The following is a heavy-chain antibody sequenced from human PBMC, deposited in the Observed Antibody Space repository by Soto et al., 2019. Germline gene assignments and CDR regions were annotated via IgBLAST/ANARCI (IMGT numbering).Heavy chain of an antibody. CDR2: MNPNSGNT. V-gene: IGHV1-8*01. Sequence: QVQLVQSGAEEKKPGASVKVSCKASGYTFTSYDINWVRQATGQGLEWMGWMNPNSGNTGYAQKFQGRVTMTRNTSISTAYMELSSLRSEDTAVYYCASPARNYDFWSGYSFDIWGQGTMVTVSS. D-gene: IGHD3-3*01. J-gene: IGHJ3*02. CDR1: GYTFTSYD. CDR3: ASPARNYDFWSGYSFDI.